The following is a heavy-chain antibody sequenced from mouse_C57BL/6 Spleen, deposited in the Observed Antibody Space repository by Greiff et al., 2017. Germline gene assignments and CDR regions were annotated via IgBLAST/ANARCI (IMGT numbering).Heavy chain of an antibody. J-gene: IGHJ3*01. D-gene: IGHD2-3*01. CDR2: IYPGSGST. CDR3: ERIYDGYYLAWFAY. Sequence: QVQLQQPGAELVKPGASVKMSCKASGYTFTSYWITWVKQRPGQGLEWIGDIYPGSGSTNYNEKFKSKATLTVDTSSSTAYMQLSSLTSEDSAVYYCERIYDGYYLAWFAYWGQGTLVTVSA. CDR1: GYTFTSYW. V-gene: IGHV1-55*01.